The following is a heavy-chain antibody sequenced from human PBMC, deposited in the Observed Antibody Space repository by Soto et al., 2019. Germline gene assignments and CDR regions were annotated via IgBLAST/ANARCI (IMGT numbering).Heavy chain of an antibody. CDR3: ARTVLGPDLLADSFVDYYYYMDV. Sequence: SETLSLTCTVAGGSISNLYWSWIRQPPGKGLEWIGYVYYTGSTSYNPSLKRRVTFSADSSRGQFSLRLNSVTAADTAVYYCARTVLGPDLLADSFVDYYYYMDVWGQGTTVTVSS. J-gene: IGHJ6*03. V-gene: IGHV4-59*08. CDR1: GGSISNLY. D-gene: IGHD3-9*01. CDR2: VYYTGST.